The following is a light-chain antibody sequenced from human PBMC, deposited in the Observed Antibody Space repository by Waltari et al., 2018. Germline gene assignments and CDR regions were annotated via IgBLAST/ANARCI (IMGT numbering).Light chain of an antibody. Sequence: DVVLTQSPDSLSVSLGERATIHCRSSKSLLYDTNYKNYLAWYQQKPGQPPKLLIYWATTRESGVPVRFSGGVSGTDFTLTISGLQIEDVAVYYCQQYYSTPHTFGQGTKLEIK. CDR1: KSLLYDTNYKNY. J-gene: IGKJ2*01. CDR2: WAT. V-gene: IGKV4-1*01. CDR3: QQYYSTPHT.